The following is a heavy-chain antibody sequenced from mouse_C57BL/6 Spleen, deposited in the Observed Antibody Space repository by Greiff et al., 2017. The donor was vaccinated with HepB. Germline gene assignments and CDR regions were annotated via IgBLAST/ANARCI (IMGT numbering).Heavy chain of an antibody. V-gene: IGHV1-78*01. CDR2: IYPRDGST. D-gene: IGHD1-1*01. J-gene: IGHJ4*01. Sequence: QVQLQQSDAELVKPGASVKISCKVSGYTFTDHTIHWMKQRPEQGLEWIGYIYPRDGSTKYNEKFKGKATLTADKSSSTAYMQLNSLTSEDSAVYFCARVEFITTVVESYYYAMDYWGQGTSVTVSS. CDR1: GYTFTDHT. CDR3: ARVEFITTVVESYYYAMDY.